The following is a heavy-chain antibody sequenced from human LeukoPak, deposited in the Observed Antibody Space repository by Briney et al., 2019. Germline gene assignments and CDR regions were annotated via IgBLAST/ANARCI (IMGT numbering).Heavy chain of an antibody. D-gene: IGHD5-18*01. CDR1: GYTFTSYG. J-gene: IGHJ4*02. V-gene: IGHV1-18*01. Sequence: ASVKVSCKASGYTFTSYGISWVRQAPGQGLEWMGWISAYNGNTNYAQKFQGRVTMTRDTSISTAYMELSRLRSDDTAVYYCARDLWGTAMTEGDYWGQGTLVTVSS. CDR3: ARDLWGTAMTEGDY. CDR2: ISAYNGNT.